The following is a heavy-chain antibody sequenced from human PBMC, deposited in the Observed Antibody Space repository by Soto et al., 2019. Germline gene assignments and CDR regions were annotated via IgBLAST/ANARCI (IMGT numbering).Heavy chain of an antibody. J-gene: IGHJ3*02. CDR2: IYWDDDK. CDR3: AHFGSHDYSNYWDAFDI. CDR1: GFSLSTSGVG. Sequence: QITLKESGPTLVKPTQTLTLTCTFSGFSLSTSGVGVGWIRQPPGKALEWLALIYWDDDKRYSPSLKSRLTITKDTSKNQVVLTMTNMDPVDTATYYCAHFGSHDYSNYWDAFDIWGQGTMVTVSS. V-gene: IGHV2-5*02. D-gene: IGHD4-4*01.